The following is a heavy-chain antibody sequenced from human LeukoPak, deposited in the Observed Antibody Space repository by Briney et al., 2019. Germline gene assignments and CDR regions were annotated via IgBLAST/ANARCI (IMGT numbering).Heavy chain of an antibody. CDR3: AKDSTIFGVVIKGGNWFDP. D-gene: IGHD3-3*01. V-gene: IGHV3-9*01. Sequence: GGSLRLSCAASGFTFDDYAMHWVRQAPGKGLEWVSGISWNSGSIGYADSVKGRFTISRDNAKNSQYLQMNSLRAGDTALYYCAKDSTIFGVVIKGGNWFDPWGQGTLVTVSS. CDR1: GFTFDDYA. J-gene: IGHJ5*02. CDR2: ISWNSGSI.